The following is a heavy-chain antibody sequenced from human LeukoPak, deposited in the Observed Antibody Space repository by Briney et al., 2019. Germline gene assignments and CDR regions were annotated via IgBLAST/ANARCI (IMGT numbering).Heavy chain of an antibody. CDR2: ISAYNGNT. Sequence: ASVKVSCKASGYTFTSYGISWVRQAPGQGLEWMGWISAYNGNTNYAQKFQGRVTMTRDTSISTAYMELSRLRSDDTAVYYCARDWCSGGSCYGWFDPWGQGTLVTVSS. CDR1: GYTFTSYG. V-gene: IGHV1-18*01. CDR3: ARDWCSGGSCYGWFDP. J-gene: IGHJ5*02. D-gene: IGHD2-15*01.